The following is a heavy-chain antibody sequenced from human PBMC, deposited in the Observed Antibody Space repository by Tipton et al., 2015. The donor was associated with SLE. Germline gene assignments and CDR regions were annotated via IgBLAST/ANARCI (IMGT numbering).Heavy chain of an antibody. D-gene: IGHD5-12*01. J-gene: IGHJ6*02. V-gene: IGHV3-9*01. Sequence: SLRLSCAVSGFTFDDYAMHWVRQAPGKGLEWVSGFSWNSGSLGYADSVKGRFTISRDNAKNSLYLQMNSLRAEDTALYYCAKQLEGGYAFHGMDVWGQGTTVTVSS. CDR1: GFTFDDYA. CDR2: FSWNSGSL. CDR3: AKQLEGGYAFHGMDV.